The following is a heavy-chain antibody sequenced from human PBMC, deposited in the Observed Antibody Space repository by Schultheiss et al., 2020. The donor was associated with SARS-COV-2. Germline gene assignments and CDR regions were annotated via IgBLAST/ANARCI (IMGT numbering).Heavy chain of an antibody. J-gene: IGHJ6*02. D-gene: IGHD6-6*01. Sequence: SQTLSLTCAVYGGSFSGYYWSWIRQPPGKGLEWIGEINHSGSTNYNPSLKSRVTISVDTSKNQFSLKLSSVTAADTAVYYCARGDPIAAPYYYYYYGMDVWGQGTTVTVSS. CDR1: GGSFSGYY. CDR2: INHSGST. V-gene: IGHV4-34*01. CDR3: ARGDPIAAPYYYYYYGMDV.